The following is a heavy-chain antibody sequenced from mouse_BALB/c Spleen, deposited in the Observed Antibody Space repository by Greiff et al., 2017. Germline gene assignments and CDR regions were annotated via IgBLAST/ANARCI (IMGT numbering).Heavy chain of an antibody. CDR1: GDSITSGY. V-gene: IGHV3-8*02. CDR3: ARSYYGSSLTWFAY. D-gene: IGHD1-1*01. J-gene: IGHJ3*01. CDR2: ISYSGST. Sequence: VQLQQSGPSLVKPSQTLSLTCSVTGDSITSGYWNWIRKFPGNKLEYMGYISYSGSTYYNPSLKSRISITRDTSKNQYYLQLNSVTTEDTATYYCARSYYGSSLTWFAYWGQGTLVTVSA.